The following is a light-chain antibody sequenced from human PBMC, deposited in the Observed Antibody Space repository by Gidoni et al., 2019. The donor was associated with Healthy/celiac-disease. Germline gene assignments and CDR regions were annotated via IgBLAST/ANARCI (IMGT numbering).Light chain of an antibody. V-gene: IGKV3-11*01. CDR3: QQRSNWPPWT. Sequence: IVLTQSPATLSLSPGERATLSCRPSQSVSSYLAWYQQKPGQAPRLLIYDASNRATGIPARFSGSGSGTDFTLTISILEPEYFAVYYCQQRSNWPPWTFGQGTKVEIK. CDR1: QSVSSY. J-gene: IGKJ1*01. CDR2: DAS.